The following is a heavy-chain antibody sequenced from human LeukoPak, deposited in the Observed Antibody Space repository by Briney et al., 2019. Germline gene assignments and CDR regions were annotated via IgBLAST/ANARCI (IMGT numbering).Heavy chain of an antibody. D-gene: IGHD1-26*01. CDR2: IRNDGSNK. V-gene: IGHV3-30*02. J-gene: IGHJ4*02. CDR1: RFTFIIAG. Sequence: GGSLRLSCAAPRFTFIIAGMHWVRQAPGKGLEWVAFIRNDGSNKYYADSVKGRFTISRDNSKNTLYLQMNSLRAEDTAVYYCSGDSVSYSGGQGTLVTVSS. CDR3: SGDSVSYS.